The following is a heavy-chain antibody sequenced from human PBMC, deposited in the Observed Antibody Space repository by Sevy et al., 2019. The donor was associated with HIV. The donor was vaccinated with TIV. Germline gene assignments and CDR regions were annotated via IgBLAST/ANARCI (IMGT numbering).Heavy chain of an antibody. CDR1: GFTFRSYA. V-gene: IGHV3-23*01. Sequence: GGSLRLSCAASGFTFRSYAMSWVRQAPGKGLEWVAGISGSGGSTKFADSVKGRFTISRDNSKNRLYLQMNSLRAEDTAVYYCAKEYYYFDLWGRGTLVTVSS. CDR2: ISGSGGST. D-gene: IGHD1-26*01. J-gene: IGHJ2*01. CDR3: AKEYYYFDL.